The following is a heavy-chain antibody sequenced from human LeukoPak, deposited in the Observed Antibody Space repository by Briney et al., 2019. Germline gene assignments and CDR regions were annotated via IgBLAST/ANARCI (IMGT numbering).Heavy chain of an antibody. V-gene: IGHV1-2*06. Sequence: ASVKVSCKASGGTFSSYAISWVRQAPGQGLEWMGRINPNSGGTNYARKFQGRVTMTRDTSISTAYMELSRLRSDDTAVYYCARMTYYYDSSGYYYVDYWGQGTLVTVSS. D-gene: IGHD3-22*01. CDR2: INPNSGGT. CDR1: GGTFSSYA. J-gene: IGHJ4*02. CDR3: ARMTYYYDSSGYYYVDY.